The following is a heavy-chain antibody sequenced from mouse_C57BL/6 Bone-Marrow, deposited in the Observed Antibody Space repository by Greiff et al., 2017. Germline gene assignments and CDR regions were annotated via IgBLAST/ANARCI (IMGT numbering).Heavy chain of an antibody. CDR2: NNPSNGGT. V-gene: IGHV1-53*01. CDR3: ARKERGTGLFAY. Sequence: VQLQQPGTELVKPGASVKLSCKASGYNFTSYWMHWVKQRPGQGLEWMGNNNPSNGGTNYNEKFKSKATLTVDKSSSTAYMQLSSLTSEDSAVYYCARKERGTGLFAYWGQGTLVTVSA. D-gene: IGHD4-1*01. J-gene: IGHJ3*01. CDR1: GYNFTSYW.